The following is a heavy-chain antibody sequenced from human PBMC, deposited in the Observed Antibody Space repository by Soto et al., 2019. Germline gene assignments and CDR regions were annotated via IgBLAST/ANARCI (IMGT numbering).Heavy chain of an antibody. D-gene: IGHD5-12*01. Sequence: APVKVSCKASGYTFTSYAIHWVRQAPGQRLEWMGWINAGNGNTKYSQKFQGRVIITRDTSAGTAYMELRSLRSGDTAVYYCATPIVAFYWGQGTLVTVSS. CDR3: ATPIVAFY. CDR1: GYTFTSYA. CDR2: INAGNGNT. V-gene: IGHV1-3*01. J-gene: IGHJ4*02.